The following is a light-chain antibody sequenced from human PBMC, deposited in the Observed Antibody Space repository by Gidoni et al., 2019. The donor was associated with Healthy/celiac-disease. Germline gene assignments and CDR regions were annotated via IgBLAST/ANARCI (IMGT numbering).Light chain of an antibody. CDR2: QDS. CDR1: KLGDKY. CDR3: QAWDSSTAGVV. J-gene: IGLJ2*01. Sequence: SYELTQPPSVSVSPGQTASITCSGDKLGDKYACWYQQKPGQSPVLVIYQDSKRPSGIPERFPGSNSGNTATLTIRGTPAMDEPDYFCQAWDSSTAGVVFGGGTKLTVL. V-gene: IGLV3-1*01.